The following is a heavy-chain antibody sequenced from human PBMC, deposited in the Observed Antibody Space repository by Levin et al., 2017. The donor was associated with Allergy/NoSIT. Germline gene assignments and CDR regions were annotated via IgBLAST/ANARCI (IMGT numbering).Heavy chain of an antibody. CDR1: GGTFSSYA. CDR3: ARGGLRDILTVRVMSYDAFDI. J-gene: IGHJ3*02. Sequence: ASVKVSCKASGGTFSSYAISWVRQAPGQGLEWMGGIIPIFGTANYAQKFQGRVTITADESTSTAYMELSSLRSEDTAVYYCARGGLRDILTVRVMSYDAFDIWGQGTMVTVSS. CDR2: IIPIFGTA. D-gene: IGHD3-9*01. V-gene: IGHV1-69*13.